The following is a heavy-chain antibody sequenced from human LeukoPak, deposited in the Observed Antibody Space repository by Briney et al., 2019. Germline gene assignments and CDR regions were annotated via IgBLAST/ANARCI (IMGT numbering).Heavy chain of an antibody. CDR2: INHSGST. CDR3: ARGGNYYYYYYMDV. J-gene: IGHJ6*03. Sequence: SETLSLTCAVYGGSFSGYYWSWIRQPPGKGLEWIGEINHSGSTNYNPSLKSRVTISVDTSKNQFSLKLSSVTAADTAVYYCARGGNYYYYYYMDVWGNGTTVTVSS. CDR1: GGSFSGYY. V-gene: IGHV4-34*01.